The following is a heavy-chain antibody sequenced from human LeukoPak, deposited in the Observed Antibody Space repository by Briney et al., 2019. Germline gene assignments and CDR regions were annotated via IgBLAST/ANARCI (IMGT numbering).Heavy chain of an antibody. D-gene: IGHD4-17*01. J-gene: IGHJ4*02. CDR3: AREPNTYGVFLFDY. CDR1: GFTFSSYE. V-gene: IGHV3-48*03. CDR2: ISSSGSTI. Sequence: GGSLRLSCAASGFTFSSYEMNWVRQAPGKGLEWVSYISSSGSTIYYADSVKGRFTISRDNAKNSLYLQMNTLSAEDTAVYYCAREPNTYGVFLFDYWGQGTLVTVSS.